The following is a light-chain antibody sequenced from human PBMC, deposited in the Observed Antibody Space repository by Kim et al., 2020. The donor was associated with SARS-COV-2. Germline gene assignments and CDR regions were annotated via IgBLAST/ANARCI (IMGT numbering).Light chain of an antibody. J-gene: IGKJ4*01. CDR1: QGISSA. V-gene: IGKV1-13*02. CDR2: YAS. CDR3: QQYNSYPLT. Sequence: ILLTQSPSSLSASVGDRVTITCRASQGISSALAWYQQKPGKAPKLLIYYASTWESGIPSRFSGSGSGTDFTLTINSLQPEDFATYFCQQYNSYPLTFGRGTKVDIK.